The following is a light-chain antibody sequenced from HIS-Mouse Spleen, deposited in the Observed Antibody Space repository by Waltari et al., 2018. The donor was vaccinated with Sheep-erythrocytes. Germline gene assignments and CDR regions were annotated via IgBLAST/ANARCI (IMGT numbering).Light chain of an antibody. CDR3: QAWDSSTAV. J-gene: IGLJ2*01. Sequence: SYELTQPPSVSVSPGQTASITCTGDKWGDKYACWYRQKPDQSPVLVIYQDSKRPSGIPERFSGSNSGNTATLTISGTQAMDEADYYCQAWDSSTAVFGGGTKLTVL. V-gene: IGLV3-1*01. CDR1: KWGDKY. CDR2: QDS.